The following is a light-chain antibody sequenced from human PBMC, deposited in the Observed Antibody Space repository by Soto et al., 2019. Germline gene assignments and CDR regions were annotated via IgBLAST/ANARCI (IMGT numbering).Light chain of an antibody. J-gene: IGLJ1*01. CDR2: DVS. Sequence: QSALTQPRSVSGSPGQSVTISCTGTISDVGGYNYVSWYQQHPGKAPKLMIYDVSKRPSGVPDRFSGSKSGNTASLTISGLQAEDEADYYCCSYAGSYVFGTGTRSPS. CDR1: ISDVGGYNY. CDR3: CSYAGSYV. V-gene: IGLV2-11*01.